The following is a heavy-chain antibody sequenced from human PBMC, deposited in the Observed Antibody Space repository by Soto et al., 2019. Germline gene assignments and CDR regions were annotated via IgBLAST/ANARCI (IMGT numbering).Heavy chain of an antibody. CDR2: ISYDGTNK. CDR1: GFSFSISP. CDR3: ARDPKTSGGQHWAFNYFDS. Sequence: GGSLRLSCAASGFSFSISPMHWVRQAPGKGPEWVALISYDGTNKFYADSVKGRFTISRDNSKSTLYLQVHSLRPEDASVYYCARDPKTSGGQHWAFNYFDSWGQGTLVTVSS. D-gene: IGHD7-27*01. V-gene: IGHV3-30-3*01. J-gene: IGHJ4*02.